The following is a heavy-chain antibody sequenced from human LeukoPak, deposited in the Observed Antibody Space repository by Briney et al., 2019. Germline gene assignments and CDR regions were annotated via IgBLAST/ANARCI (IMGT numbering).Heavy chain of an antibody. V-gene: IGHV4-34*01. D-gene: IGHD3-22*01. J-gene: IGHJ4*02. Sequence: PSETLSLTCAVYGGSFSDYYWTWIRQPPGKGLEWIGEINNSGSTNYNPSLKSRVTISVDTSKNQFSLKVSSVTAADTAVYYCARSGRDGSGYYLRYFDYWGQGSLVIVSS. CDR1: GGSFSDYY. CDR3: ARSGRDGSGYYLRYFDY. CDR2: INNSGST.